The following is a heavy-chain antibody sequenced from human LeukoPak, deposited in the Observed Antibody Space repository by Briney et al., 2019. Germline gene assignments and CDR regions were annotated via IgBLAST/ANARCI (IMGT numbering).Heavy chain of an antibody. CDR1: PFTLSIHA. Sequence: PGGSLRLSCAASPFTLSIHAMSRVRQAPGKGLEWVSTISGGGAYTFYADSVKGRFTISRDNSKNTLYLQMSSLRAEDTAVYYCGSRNISVNRWAFDMWGHGTMVTVSS. CDR3: GSRNISVNRWAFDM. V-gene: IGHV3-23*01. J-gene: IGHJ3*02. CDR2: ISGGGAYT. D-gene: IGHD6-19*01.